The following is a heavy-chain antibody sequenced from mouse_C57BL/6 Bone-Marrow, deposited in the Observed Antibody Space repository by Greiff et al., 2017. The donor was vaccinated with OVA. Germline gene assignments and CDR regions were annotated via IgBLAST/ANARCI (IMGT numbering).Heavy chain of an antibody. D-gene: IGHD2-1*01. CDR1: GYTFTSYG. CDR2: IYPRSGNT. Sequence: QVQLKESGAELARPGASVKLSCKASGYTFTSYGISWVKQRTGQGLEWIGEIYPRSGNTYYNEQFKGKATLTADKSSSTAYMQLRSLTSEDSAVYFCARRDYYWNLAYWGQGTLVTVSA. J-gene: IGHJ3*01. CDR3: ARRDYYWNLAY. V-gene: IGHV1-81*01.